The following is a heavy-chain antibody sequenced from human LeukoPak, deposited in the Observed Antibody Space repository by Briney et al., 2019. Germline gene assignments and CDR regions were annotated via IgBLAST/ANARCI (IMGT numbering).Heavy chain of an antibody. CDR2: INHSGST. CDR1: GGSFSGYY. V-gene: IGHV4-34*01. Sequence: PSETLSLTCALYGGSFSGYYWIWIRQPPGKGLEWIGEINHSGSTNYNPPLKSRVTISVDTSKNQFSLKLSSVTAADTAVYYCARGRDSSGEYAFDIWGQGTMVTVSS. D-gene: IGHD6-19*01. J-gene: IGHJ3*02. CDR3: ARGRDSSGEYAFDI.